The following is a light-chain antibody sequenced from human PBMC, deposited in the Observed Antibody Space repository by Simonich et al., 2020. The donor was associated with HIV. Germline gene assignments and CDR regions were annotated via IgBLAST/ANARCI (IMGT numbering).Light chain of an antibody. CDR1: SGHSSYA. Sequence: QLVLTQSPSASASLGASVKLTCTLSSGHSSYAIAWHQQQPEKGPRYLIKVNSDGSHSEGDGIPERFPGSSSGAERYLTISSLQSEDETDYYCQTWGTGILVFGGGTKLTVL. V-gene: IGLV4-69*01. J-gene: IGLJ3*02. CDR3: QTWGTGILV. CDR2: VNSDGSH.